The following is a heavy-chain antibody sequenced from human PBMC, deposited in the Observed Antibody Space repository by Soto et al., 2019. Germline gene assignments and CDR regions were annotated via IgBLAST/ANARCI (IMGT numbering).Heavy chain of an antibody. CDR2: IFDSGPT. J-gene: IGHJ5*02. CDR1: GDAISSSSYY. D-gene: IGHD5-18*01. V-gene: IGHV4-39*01. Sequence: QLQLQESGPGLVKPSETLSLTCTVSGDAISSSSYYWGWIRQPPGKGLEWIGSIFDSGPTYYHPPLKSPVTLSADTTKNQLSLKLCPVTASDTTVYYCARVRGSDTGMVTAYIWFGPLGQGTLVTVSS. CDR3: ARVRGSDTGMVTAYIWFGP.